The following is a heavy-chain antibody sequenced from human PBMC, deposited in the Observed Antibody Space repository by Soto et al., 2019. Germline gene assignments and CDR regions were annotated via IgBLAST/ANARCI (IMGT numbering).Heavy chain of an antibody. CDR2: ISSSSSYT. J-gene: IGHJ6*02. CDR3: ARGLAEGYYDILAGPYGMDV. V-gene: IGHV3-11*05. D-gene: IGHD3-9*01. Sequence: QVQLVESGGGLVKPGGSLRLSCAASGFTFSDYYMSWIRQAPGKGLEWVSYISSSSSYTNYADSVKGRFTISRDNAKNSMYLQVNRLGAEDTAVYYCARGLAEGYYDILAGPYGMDVWGQGTTVTVSS. CDR1: GFTFSDYY.